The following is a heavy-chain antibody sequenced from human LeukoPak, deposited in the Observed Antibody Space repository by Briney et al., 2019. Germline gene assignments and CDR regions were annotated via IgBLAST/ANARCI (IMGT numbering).Heavy chain of an antibody. V-gene: IGHV1-18*01. CDR3: ARDLVLITMVRGVISYYYYGMDV. D-gene: IGHD3-10*01. J-gene: IGHJ6*02. CDR2: ISAYNGNT. Sequence: GASVKVSCKASGYTFTSYGISWVRQAPGQGLEWMGWISAYNGNTNYAQKLQGRVTMTTDTSTSTAYMELRSLRSDDTAVYYCARDLVLITMVRGVISYYYYGMDVWGQGTTVTVSS. CDR1: GYTFTSYG.